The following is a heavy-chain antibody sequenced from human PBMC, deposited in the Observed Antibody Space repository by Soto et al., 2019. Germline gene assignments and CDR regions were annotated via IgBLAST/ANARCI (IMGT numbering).Heavy chain of an antibody. V-gene: IGHV4-59*01. D-gene: IGHD5-12*01. J-gene: IGHJ4*02. CDR2: VYYTGST. CDR1: GGSISGSY. CDR3: AKTRDSGYDYDYFDY. Sequence: PSETLSLTCSVSGGSISGSYWSWIRQSPGKGLEWLGYVYYTGSTNYSPSLRSRVSISVDTSKNEFSLRLSSVTAADTAVYYCAKTRDSGYDYDYFDYWGQGTLVTVSS.